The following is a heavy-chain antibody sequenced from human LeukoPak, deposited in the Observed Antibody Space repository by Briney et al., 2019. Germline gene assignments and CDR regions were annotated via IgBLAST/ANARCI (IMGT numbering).Heavy chain of an antibody. Sequence: ASVKVSCKASGYTFTSYYMHWVRQAPGQGLEWMGIINPSGGSTSYAQKFQGRVTMTGDTSASTVYMELSSLRSEDTAVYYCARSWGDIVVVPAAIGDWGQGTLVTVSS. D-gene: IGHD2-2*01. CDR3: ARSWGDIVVVPAAIGD. CDR1: GYTFTSYY. V-gene: IGHV1-46*01. J-gene: IGHJ4*02. CDR2: INPSGGST.